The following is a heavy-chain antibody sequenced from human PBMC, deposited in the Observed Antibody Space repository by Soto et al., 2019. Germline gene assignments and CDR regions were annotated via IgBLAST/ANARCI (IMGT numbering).Heavy chain of an antibody. V-gene: IGHV1-46*01. J-gene: IGHJ4*02. D-gene: IGHD7-27*01. Sequence: QVQLVQSGAEVKKPGASVRVSCKASGYTFTTYYISWVRQAPGHGLEWMGLLIPSGGSTSYAQKFQGRVTMTRDTSTSTVYMELTSLRSEDTAMYYCARVNANSAFDSWGQGTLVTVSS. CDR3: ARVNANSAFDS. CDR2: LIPSGGST. CDR1: GYTFTTYY.